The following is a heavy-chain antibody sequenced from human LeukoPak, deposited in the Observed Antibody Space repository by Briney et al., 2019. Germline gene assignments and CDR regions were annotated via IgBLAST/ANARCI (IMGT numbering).Heavy chain of an antibody. CDR3: AKDRTDEYYYDSSGYEY. D-gene: IGHD3-22*01. J-gene: IGHJ4*02. CDR1: GVTFSSYA. V-gene: IGHV3-23*01. Sequence: GGSLRLSCAASGVTFSSYAMSWVRQAPGKGLEWVSAISGSGGSTYYADSVKGRFTISRDNSKNTLYLQMNSLRAGDTAVYYCAKDRTDEYYYDSSGYEYWGQGTLVTVSS. CDR2: ISGSGGST.